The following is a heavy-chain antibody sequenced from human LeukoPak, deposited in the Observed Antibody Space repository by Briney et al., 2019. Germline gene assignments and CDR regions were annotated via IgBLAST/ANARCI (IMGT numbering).Heavy chain of an antibody. CDR2: IYYSGST. D-gene: IGHD2-2*01. V-gene: IGHV4-61*01. J-gene: IGHJ4*02. CDR1: GASVSSSNYY. CDR3: ARDYCTTTRCYPNYFDY. Sequence: PSETLSLTCTVSGASVSSSNYYWSWIRQPPGKGLEWIGYIYYSGSTNYNPSLKSRVTISVDTSKNQFSLKLSSVTAADTAVYYCARDYCTTTRCYPNYFDYWGQGTLVTVPS.